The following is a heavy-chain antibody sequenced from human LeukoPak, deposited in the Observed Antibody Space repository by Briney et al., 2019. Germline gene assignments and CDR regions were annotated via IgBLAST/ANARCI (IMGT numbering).Heavy chain of an antibody. CDR1: GFTFSSYS. Sequence: GGSLRLSCAASGFTFSSYSMNWVRQAPGKGLEWVSSISSSSSYIYYADSVKGRFTISRDNAKNSLYLQMNSLRAEDTALYYCAKDTRIAAAGDAFDIWGQGTMVTVSS. CDR3: AKDTRIAAAGDAFDI. D-gene: IGHD6-13*01. V-gene: IGHV3-21*04. CDR2: ISSSSSYI. J-gene: IGHJ3*02.